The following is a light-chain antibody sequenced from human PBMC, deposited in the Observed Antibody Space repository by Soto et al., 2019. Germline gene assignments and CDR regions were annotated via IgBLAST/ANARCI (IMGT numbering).Light chain of an antibody. CDR3: SSYTSSSLFYV. J-gene: IGLJ1*01. V-gene: IGLV2-14*01. CDR1: GSDVGGYNY. CDR2: DVS. Sequence: QSVLTQPASVSGSPGQSITISCTGTGSDVGGYNYVSWYQQHPGKAPKLMIYDVSNWPSGVSNRFSGSKSGNTASLTISGLQAEDEADYYCSSYTSSSLFYVFGTGTKHTVL.